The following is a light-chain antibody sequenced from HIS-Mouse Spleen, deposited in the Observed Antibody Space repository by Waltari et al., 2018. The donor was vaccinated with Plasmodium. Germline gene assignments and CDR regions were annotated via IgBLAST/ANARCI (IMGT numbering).Light chain of an antibody. J-gene: IGKJ2*01. V-gene: IGKV3-15*01. CDR1: QSVSSN. CDR3: QQYNNWPPYT. CDR2: GAS. Sequence: EIVMTQSPATLSVSPGERATLSCRASQSVSSNLAVYQQKPGQAPRLLIYGASTRATGIPARFSGSGSGTELTLTISSMQSEDFAVYYCQQYNNWPPYTFGQGTKLEIK.